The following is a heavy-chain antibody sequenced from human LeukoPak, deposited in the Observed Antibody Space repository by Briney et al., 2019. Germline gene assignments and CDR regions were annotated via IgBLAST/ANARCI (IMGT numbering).Heavy chain of an antibody. CDR1: GGSISSSSYY. Sequence: SETLSLTCTVSGGSISSSSYYCGWIRQPPGKGLEWIGEINHSGSTNYNPSLKSRVTISVDTSKNQFSLKLSSVTAADTAVYYCARHAKEDNWFDPWGEGTLVTVSS. D-gene: IGHD2-15*01. CDR2: INHSGST. CDR3: ARHAKEDNWFDP. V-gene: IGHV4-39*01. J-gene: IGHJ5*02.